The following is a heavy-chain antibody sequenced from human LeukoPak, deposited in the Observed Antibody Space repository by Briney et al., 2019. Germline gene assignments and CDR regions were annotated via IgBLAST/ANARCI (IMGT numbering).Heavy chain of an antibody. CDR1: GYSFTTYW. J-gene: IGHJ4*02. CDR3: ARSSPYCTNGLCYREFNY. V-gene: IGHV5-51*01. D-gene: IGHD2-8*01. Sequence: GESLKISCTASGYSFTTYWIGWVRQMPGEGLEWMGINYPGDSDTRYSPSFQGQVTLSADKSINTAYLQWSSLKASDTAMYYCARSSPYCTNGLCYREFNYWGQGTLVTVSS. CDR2: NYPGDSDT.